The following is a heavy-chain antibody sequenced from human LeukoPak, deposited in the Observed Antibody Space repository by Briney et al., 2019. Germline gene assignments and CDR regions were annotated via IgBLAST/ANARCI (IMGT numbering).Heavy chain of an antibody. CDR1: GSIFTNYG. Sequence: PVASVKVSCKASGSIFTNYGISWVRQAPGQGLEWMGWISAYNGNTNHAQKFQGRVTMTTDTSTDTAYMELRSLRSDDTAVYYCARAGGIDSSGYPPIDYWGQGTLVTVSS. V-gene: IGHV1-18*01. CDR2: ISAYNGNT. D-gene: IGHD3-22*01. J-gene: IGHJ4*02. CDR3: ARAGGIDSSGYPPIDY.